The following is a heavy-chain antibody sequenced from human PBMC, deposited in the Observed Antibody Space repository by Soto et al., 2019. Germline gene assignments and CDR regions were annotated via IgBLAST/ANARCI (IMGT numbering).Heavy chain of an antibody. CDR2: IYYSGST. CDR3: ARDWDSSSWYGRDYYMDV. D-gene: IGHD6-13*01. Sequence: QVQLQESGPGLVKPSETLSLPCTVSGGSISSYYWSWIRQPPGKGLEWIGYIYYSGSTNYNPSLKSRVTISVDTSKNQFSLKLSSVTAADTAVYYCARDWDSSSWYGRDYYMDVWGKGTTVTVSS. V-gene: IGHV4-59*01. J-gene: IGHJ6*03. CDR1: GGSISSYY.